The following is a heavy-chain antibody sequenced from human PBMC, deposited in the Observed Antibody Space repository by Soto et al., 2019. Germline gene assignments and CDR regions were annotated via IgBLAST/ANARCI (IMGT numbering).Heavy chain of an antibody. CDR2: IYHSGTS. CDR1: GDSISSGGFS. J-gene: IGHJ4*02. D-gene: IGHD2-2*01. Sequence: SETLSLTCAVSGDSISSGGFSRSWIRQPPGKGLEWIGYIYHSGTSFYNPSLKSRVTISVDGSKNQFSLKVKSVTAADTAVYYCARGRLVPAVNFDYWGLGTLVTVSS. V-gene: IGHV4-30-2*01. CDR3: ARGRLVPAVNFDY.